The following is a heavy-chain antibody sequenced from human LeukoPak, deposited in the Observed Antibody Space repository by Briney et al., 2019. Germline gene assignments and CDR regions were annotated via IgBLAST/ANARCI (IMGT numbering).Heavy chain of an antibody. V-gene: IGHV3-30*02. J-gene: IGHJ4*02. D-gene: IGHD3-22*01. CDR2: IRYDGSNK. Sequence: GGSLRLSCAASGFTFSSYGMHWVRQAPGKGLEWVAFIRYDGSNKYYADSVKGRFTISRDNSKNTLYLQMNSLRAEDTAVYYCAKDTTYYYDSSGSDYWGQGTLVTVSS. CDR1: GFTFSSYG. CDR3: AKDTTYYYDSSGSDY.